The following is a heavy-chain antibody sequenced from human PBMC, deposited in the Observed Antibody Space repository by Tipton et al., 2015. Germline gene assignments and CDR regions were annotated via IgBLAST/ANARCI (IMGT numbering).Heavy chain of an antibody. CDR2: IHYSGTT. V-gene: IGHV4-61*01. Sequence: TLSLTCTVPGDSVSSGIYYWSWVRQPPGKGLEWIGYIHYSGTTNYNTSLKSRVTISVDTSKNQFSLKVDSVTAADTAVYYCARGAGSWFDPWGQGTLVTVS. CDR1: GDSVSSGIYY. CDR3: ARGAGSWFDP. D-gene: IGHD3-10*01. J-gene: IGHJ5*02.